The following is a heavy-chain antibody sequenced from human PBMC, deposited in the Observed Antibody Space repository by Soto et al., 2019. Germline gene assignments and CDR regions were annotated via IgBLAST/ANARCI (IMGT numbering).Heavy chain of an antibody. CDR3: VRNWRYYGGDYKYSMDA. D-gene: IGHD3-10*01. Sequence: ITLKESGPTLVKPTQTLTLTCTFSGFSLNTGGVGVGWVRQPRGKAMEWLAPIYWDDDERSRPSLRSILKLTQHTFHTHVVPIVTDMDPESTSTSYCVRNWRYYGGDYKYSMDARGQGTTVTVSS. V-gene: IGHV2-5*02. CDR1: GFSLNTGGVG. J-gene: IGHJ6*02. CDR2: IYWDDDE.